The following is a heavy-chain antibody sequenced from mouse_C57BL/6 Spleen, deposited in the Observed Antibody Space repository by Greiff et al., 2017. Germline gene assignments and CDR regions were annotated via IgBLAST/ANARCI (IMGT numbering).Heavy chain of an antibody. D-gene: IGHD2-4*01. CDR2: IHPNSGST. J-gene: IGHJ4*01. CDR3: ARDDYDSMDY. Sequence: QVQLQQPGAELVKPGASVTLSCKASGYTFTSYWMHWVKQRPGQGLEWIGMIHPNSGSTNYNEKFKSKDTLTVDKSSSTAYMQHSSLTSEDSAVYYCARDDYDSMDYWGQGTSVTVSS. CDR1: GYTFTSYW. V-gene: IGHV1-64*01.